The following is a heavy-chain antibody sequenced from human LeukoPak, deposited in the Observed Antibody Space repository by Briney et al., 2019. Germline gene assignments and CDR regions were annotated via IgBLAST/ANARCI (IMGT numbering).Heavy chain of an antibody. CDR3: ARDSDIVVVPAALRHGGGMDV. V-gene: IGHV1-69*08. CDR1: GGTFSSYT. Sequence: SVKVSCKASGGTFSSYTISWVRQAPGQGLEWMGRIIPILGKANYAQKFQGRVTITADKSTSTAYMELSSLRSEDTAVYYCARDSDIVVVPAALRHGGGMDVWGQGTTVTVSS. CDR2: IIPILGKA. D-gene: IGHD2-2*01. J-gene: IGHJ6*02.